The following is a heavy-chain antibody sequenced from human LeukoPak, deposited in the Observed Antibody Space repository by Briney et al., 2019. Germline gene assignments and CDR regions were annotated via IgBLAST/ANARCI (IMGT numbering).Heavy chain of an antibody. Sequence: GGSLRLSCAASGFTFSRYWMHWVRQAPGKGLVWVSRINSDGSSTSYADSVKGRFTISRDNAKNTLYLQMNSLRAEDTAVYYCARGPGGYYYYGMDVWGQGTTVTVSS. CDR1: GFTFSRYW. CDR2: INSDGSST. D-gene: IGHD3-16*01. J-gene: IGHJ6*02. CDR3: ARGPGGYYYYGMDV. V-gene: IGHV3-74*01.